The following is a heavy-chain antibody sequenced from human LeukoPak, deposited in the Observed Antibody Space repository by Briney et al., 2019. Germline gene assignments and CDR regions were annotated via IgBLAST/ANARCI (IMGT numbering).Heavy chain of an antibody. CDR1: GFTFSSYW. CDR3: SRDLRGPGDY. V-gene: IGHV3-74*01. J-gene: IGHJ4*02. CDR2: INTDGSVT. Sequence: GGSLRPSCAASGFTFSSYWMHWVRQVPGEGLLWVSRINTDGSVTNYADSVKGRFTISRDNTKNTLYLQMDSLRGEDTAVYYCSRDLRGPGDYWGQGTLVTVSS. D-gene: IGHD3-10*01.